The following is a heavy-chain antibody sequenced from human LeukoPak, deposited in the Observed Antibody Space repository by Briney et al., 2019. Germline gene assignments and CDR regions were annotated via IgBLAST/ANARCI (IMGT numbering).Heavy chain of an antibody. CDR2: ISYDGSNK. J-gene: IGHJ3*02. CDR1: GFMFTDFA. CDR3: ARDLLRAAFDI. V-gene: IGHV3-30-3*01. Sequence: GGSLRLSCAASGFMFTDFAMHWVRQAPGKGLEWVAVISYDGSNKYYADSVKGRFTISRDNSKNTLYLQMNSLRAEDTAVYYCARDLLRAAFDIWGQGTMVTVSS.